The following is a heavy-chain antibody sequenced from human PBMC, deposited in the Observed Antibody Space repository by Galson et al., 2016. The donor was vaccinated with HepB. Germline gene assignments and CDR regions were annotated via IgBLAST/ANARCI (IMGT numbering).Heavy chain of an antibody. V-gene: IGHV3-23*01. J-gene: IGHJ5*02. CDR2: ISGSGGST. Sequence: SLRLSCVASGFTFSSYAMSWVRQAPGKGLEWVSAISGSGGSTYYADSVKGRFTISRDNSKNTLYLQMNSLRAEDTAVYYCAKAAEYYDSSGYYYLNWFYPCGQGTLVTVSS. D-gene: IGHD3-22*01. CDR3: AKAAEYYDSSGYYYLNWFYP. CDR1: GFTFSSYA.